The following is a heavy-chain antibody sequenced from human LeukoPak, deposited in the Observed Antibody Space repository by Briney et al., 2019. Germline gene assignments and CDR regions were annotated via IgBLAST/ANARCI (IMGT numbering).Heavy chain of an antibody. V-gene: IGHV4-39*01. CDR3: ARHRFVTMVRGVFDY. D-gene: IGHD3-10*01. CDR2: IYYSGST. J-gene: IGHJ4*02. CDR1: GGSISSSSYY. Sequence: SETLSLTCTVSGGSISSSSYYWGWIRQPPGKGLEWIGSIYYSGSTYYNPSLKSRVTISVDTSKNQFSLKLSSVTAADTAVYYCARHRFVTMVRGVFDYWGQGTLVTVSS.